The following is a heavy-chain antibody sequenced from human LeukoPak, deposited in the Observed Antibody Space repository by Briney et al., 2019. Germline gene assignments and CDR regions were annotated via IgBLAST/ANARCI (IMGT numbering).Heavy chain of an antibody. V-gene: IGHV3-23*01. CDR2: ISGSGGST. CDR1: GFTFSNYA. Sequence: PGGSLRLSCAASGFTFSNYAMSWVRQAPGKGLEWVSSISGSGGSTYYADSVKGRFTISRDNSKNTVYLQMNSLRAEDTAVYYCAKNIGGLDYWGQGTLVTVSS. CDR3: AKNIGGLDY. D-gene: IGHD3-10*01. J-gene: IGHJ4*02.